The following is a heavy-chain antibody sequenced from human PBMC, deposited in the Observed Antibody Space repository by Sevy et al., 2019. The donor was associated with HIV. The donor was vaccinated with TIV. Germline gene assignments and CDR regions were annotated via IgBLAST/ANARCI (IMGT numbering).Heavy chain of an antibody. CDR2: IIPIFGTA. CDR3: ASRSVGATVGSRYYYYYYMDV. J-gene: IGHJ6*03. D-gene: IGHD1-26*01. CDR1: GGTFSSYA. V-gene: IGHV1-69*13. Sequence: ASVKVSCKASGGTFSSYAISWVRQAPGQGLEWMGGIIPIFGTANYAQKFQGRVTITADESTSTAYMELSSLRSEDTAVYYCASRSVGATVGSRYYYYYYMDVWGKGTTVTVSS.